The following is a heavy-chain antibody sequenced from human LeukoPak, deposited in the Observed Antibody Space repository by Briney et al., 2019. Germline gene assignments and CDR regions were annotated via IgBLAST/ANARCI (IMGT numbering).Heavy chain of an antibody. D-gene: IGHD3-10*01. CDR1: GYTFTGYY. Sequence: GASVKVSCKASGYTFTGYYLHWVRQAPGQGLEWMGQINPNSGGTNYAQKFQGRVTMTRDMSISTAYMELSRLRSDDTAVYFCARTDSYYYGSESRSLDYWGQGTLVTVSS. V-gene: IGHV1-2*06. CDR2: INPNSGGT. J-gene: IGHJ4*02. CDR3: ARTDSYYYGSESRSLDY.